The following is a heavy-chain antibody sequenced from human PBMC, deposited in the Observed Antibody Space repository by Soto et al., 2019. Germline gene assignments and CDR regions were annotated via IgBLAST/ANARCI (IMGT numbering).Heavy chain of an antibody. J-gene: IGHJ4*02. Sequence: QVQLVESGGGVVQPGRSLRLSCAASGFTFSSYAMHWVRQAPGKGLEWVAVISYDGSNKYYADSVKGRFTISRDNSKNTLHLQMNSLRADDTAVYYCARGESGYDSLHFDYWGQGTLVTVSS. CDR2: ISYDGSNK. CDR1: GFTFSSYA. D-gene: IGHD5-12*01. V-gene: IGHV3-30-3*01. CDR3: ARGESGYDSLHFDY.